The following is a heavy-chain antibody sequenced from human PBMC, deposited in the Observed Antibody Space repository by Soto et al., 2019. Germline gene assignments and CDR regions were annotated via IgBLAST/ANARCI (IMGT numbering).Heavy chain of an antibody. D-gene: IGHD2-8*01. CDR3: ARLAGYCTNGVCYFVDY. CDR2: IYYSGST. J-gene: IGHJ4*02. V-gene: IGHV4-39*01. Sequence: SETLSLTCPFSGFSISSSSYYWGWIRQPPGKGLEWIGSIYYSGSTYYNPSLKSRVTISVDTSKNQFSLKLSSVTAADTAVYYCARLAGYCTNGVCYFVDYWGQGTLVTVSS. CDR1: GFSISSSSYY.